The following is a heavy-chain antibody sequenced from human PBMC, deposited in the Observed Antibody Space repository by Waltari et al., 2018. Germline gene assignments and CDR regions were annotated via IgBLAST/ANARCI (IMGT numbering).Heavy chain of an antibody. V-gene: IGHV4-31*03. CDR3: ARDPTKGVYNWFDP. D-gene: IGHD3-10*01. CDR1: GGSISSGGYY. J-gene: IGHJ5*02. CDR2: IYYSGST. Sequence: QVQLQESGPGLVKPSQTLSLTCTVSGGSISSGGYYWSWIRQHPGKGLEWIGYIYYSGSTYYNPSLKSRVTISVDTSKNQFSLEISSTTAADTAVYYCARDPTKGVYNWFDPWGQGILVIVSS.